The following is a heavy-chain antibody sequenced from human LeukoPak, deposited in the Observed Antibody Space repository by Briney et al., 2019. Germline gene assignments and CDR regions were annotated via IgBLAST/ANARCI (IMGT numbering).Heavy chain of an antibody. CDR1: GFTFSSYG. D-gene: IGHD6-19*01. V-gene: IGHV3-33*01. Sequence: GGSLTLSCAASGFTFSSYGMHWVRQAPGKGLEWVAVIWYDGSNKYYADSVKGRFTISRDNSKNTLYLQMNSLRAEDSAVYYCARAFGGWYFDYWGQGTLVTVSS. J-gene: IGHJ4*02. CDR2: IWYDGSNK. CDR3: ARAFGGWYFDY.